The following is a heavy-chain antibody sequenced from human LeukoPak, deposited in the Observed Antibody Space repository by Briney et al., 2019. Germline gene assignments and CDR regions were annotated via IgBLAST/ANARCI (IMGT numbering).Heavy chain of an antibody. CDR2: IYPGDSDT. Sequence: GESLKISCKGSGYSVTSYWIGWVRQMPGKGLEWMGIIYPGDSDTRYSPSFQGQVTISADKSISTAYLQWSSLKASDTAMYYCARTVRDGYNYSGYYYGMDVWGQGTTVTVSS. V-gene: IGHV5-51*01. CDR1: GYSVTSYW. D-gene: IGHD5-24*01. J-gene: IGHJ6*02. CDR3: ARTVRDGYNYSGYYYGMDV.